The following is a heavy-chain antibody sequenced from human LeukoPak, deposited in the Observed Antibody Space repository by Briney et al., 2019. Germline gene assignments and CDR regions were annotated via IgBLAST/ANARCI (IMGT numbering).Heavy chain of an antibody. D-gene: IGHD3-10*01. CDR2: ISGSGGST. CDR3: AKGREWLFSYFDF. J-gene: IGHJ4*02. CDR1: GFTFSSYA. Sequence: PGGSLRLSCAASGFTFSSYAVSWVRQAPGKGLEWVSAISGSGGSTYYADSVKGRFTISRDNSKNTLYLQMNSLRADDSAVYFCAKGREWLFSYFDFWGQGTLVTVSS. V-gene: IGHV3-23*01.